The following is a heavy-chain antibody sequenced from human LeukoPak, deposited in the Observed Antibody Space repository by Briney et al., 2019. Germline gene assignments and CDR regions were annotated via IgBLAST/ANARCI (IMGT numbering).Heavy chain of an antibody. Sequence: SETLSLTCTVSGGSISSSSYYWGWIRQPPGKGLEWIGSIYYSGSTYYNPSLKSRVAISVDTSKNQFSLKLSSVTAADTAVYYCARLRSAAGSGPSDYWGQGTLVTVSS. D-gene: IGHD6-13*01. V-gene: IGHV4-39*01. CDR1: GGSISSSSYY. CDR2: IYYSGST. CDR3: ARLRSAAGSGPSDY. J-gene: IGHJ4*02.